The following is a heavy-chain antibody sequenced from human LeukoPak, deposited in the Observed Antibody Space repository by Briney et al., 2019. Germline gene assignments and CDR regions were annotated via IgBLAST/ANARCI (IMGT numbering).Heavy chain of an antibody. CDR2: ISGSGDTT. V-gene: IGHV3-23*01. D-gene: IGHD6-19*01. J-gene: IGHJ4*02. CDR1: GFTFSNYV. Sequence: GGSLRLPCAASGFTFSNYVMSWVRQAPGKGLEWVSGISGSGDTTNHADSVKGRFTISRDNSKNTLYLQMNSLRAEDTAVYYCAKVYSSGWYWVDFWGQGTLVTVSS. CDR3: AKVYSSGWYWVDF.